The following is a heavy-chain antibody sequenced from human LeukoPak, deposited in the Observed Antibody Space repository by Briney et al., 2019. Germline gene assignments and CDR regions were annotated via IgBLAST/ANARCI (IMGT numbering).Heavy chain of an antibody. CDR1: GGSISSYY. CDR2: IYYSGST. V-gene: IGHV4-59*01. D-gene: IGHD4-17*01. J-gene: IGHJ4*02. CDR3: AGGNYGDCFDY. Sequence: SETLSLTCTVSGGSISSYYWSWIRQPPGKGLEWIGYIYYSGSTNYNPSLKSRVTISVDTSKNQFSLKLSSVTAADTAVYYCAGGNYGDCFDYWGQGTLVTVSS.